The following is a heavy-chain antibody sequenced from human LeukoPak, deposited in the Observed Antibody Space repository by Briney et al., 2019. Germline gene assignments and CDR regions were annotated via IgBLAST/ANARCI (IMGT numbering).Heavy chain of an antibody. V-gene: IGHV1-18*04. J-gene: IGHJ6*04. CDR2: ISPYNGDT. Sequence: ASVKVSCKASGYTFSSYGISWVRQAPGQGLEWMGWISPYNGDTNYAQKYQGRVTMTTDTSTNTAYMELRSLRSDDTAVYHCARDLRVPASSGMDVWGKGTTVTVSS. D-gene: IGHD2-2*01. CDR1: GYTFSSYG. CDR3: ARDLRVPASSGMDV.